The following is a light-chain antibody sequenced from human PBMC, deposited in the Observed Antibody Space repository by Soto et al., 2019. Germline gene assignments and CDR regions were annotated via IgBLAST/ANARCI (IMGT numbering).Light chain of an antibody. V-gene: IGLV1-51*01. CDR3: GTWDTSLPACV. Sequence: QSVLTQPPSVSAAPGQRFTISCSGSASNIGNNSVSWYQQLPGAAPKLLIYDDNNRPSGIPDRFSGSKSGTSATLGITGLQTGDEADYYCGTWDTSLPACVFGPGTKV. CDR1: ASNIGNNS. CDR2: DDN. J-gene: IGLJ1*01.